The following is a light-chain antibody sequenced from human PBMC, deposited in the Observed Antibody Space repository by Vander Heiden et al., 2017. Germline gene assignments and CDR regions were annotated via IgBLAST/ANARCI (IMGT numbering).Light chain of an antibody. CDR1: SSDVGSYNL. CDR3: CSYAGSSTFVV. J-gene: IGLJ2*01. CDR2: EVS. Sequence: SALNQPASVSGSPGKSITTSRTGTSSDVGSYNLVSWYQQHPGKAPKLMIYEVSKRPSGVSNRFSGSKSGNTASLTISGLQAEDEADYYCCSYAGSSTFVVFGGGTKLTVL. V-gene: IGLV2-23*02.